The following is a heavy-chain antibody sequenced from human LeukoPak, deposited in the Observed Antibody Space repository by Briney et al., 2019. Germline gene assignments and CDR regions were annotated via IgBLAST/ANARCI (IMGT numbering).Heavy chain of an antibody. CDR1: GYTFSNFD. V-gene: IGHV1-8*01. J-gene: IGHJ4*02. Sequence: ASVKVSCKASGYTFSNFDINWVRQAPGQGPEWMGWMNPVTGNAGSAQKFQGRVTLTRDMSINTAYMELSSLTFDDTAFYYCARAPMGTAALYWGQGTLITVSS. CDR3: ARAPMGTAALY. D-gene: IGHD2-2*01. CDR2: MNPVTGNA.